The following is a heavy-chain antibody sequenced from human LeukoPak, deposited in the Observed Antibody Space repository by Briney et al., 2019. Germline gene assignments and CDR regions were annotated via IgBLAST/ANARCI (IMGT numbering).Heavy chain of an antibody. CDR3: ARSRTTVTKDALDY. CDR1: GVTFSSYS. J-gene: IGHJ4*02. CDR2: ISSSSIYL. D-gene: IGHD4-17*01. Sequence: GGSLTLSCAASGVTFSSYSMNWVRQAPGKGLEWVSSISSSSIYLYYANSVKGRFTISRDNADNSLYLQMNSLRAEDTAVYYCARSRTTVTKDALDYWGQGTLVTVSS. V-gene: IGHV3-21*01.